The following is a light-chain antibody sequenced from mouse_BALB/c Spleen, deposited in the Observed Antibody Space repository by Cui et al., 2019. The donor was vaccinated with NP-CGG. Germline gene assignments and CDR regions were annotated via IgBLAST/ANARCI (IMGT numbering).Light chain of an antibody. CDR2: GTN. CDR1: TGTVITSNY. Sequence: HAVLTHESALTTSPGETVTLTCRSSTGTVITSNYANWVQEKPDHLFTGLIGGTNNRAPGVPARFSGSLIGDKAVLTITGAQTEDEAIYFCALWYSNHWVFGGGTKLTVL. V-gene: IGLV1*01. J-gene: IGLJ1*01. CDR3: ALWYSNHWV.